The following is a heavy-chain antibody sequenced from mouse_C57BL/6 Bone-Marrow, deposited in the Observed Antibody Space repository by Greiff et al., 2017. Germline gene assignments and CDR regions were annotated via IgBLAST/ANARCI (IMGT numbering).Heavy chain of an antibody. Sequence: EVKLMESGGGLVKPGGSLKLSCAASGFTFSSYAMSWVRQTPEKRLEWVATISDGGSYTYYPDNVKGRFTISRDNAKNNLYLQMSHLKSEDTAMYYCARGGMITTKDFDYWGQGTTLTVSS. CDR3: ARGGMITTKDFDY. D-gene: IGHD2-4*01. CDR2: ISDGGSYT. CDR1: GFTFSSYA. V-gene: IGHV5-4*03. J-gene: IGHJ2*01.